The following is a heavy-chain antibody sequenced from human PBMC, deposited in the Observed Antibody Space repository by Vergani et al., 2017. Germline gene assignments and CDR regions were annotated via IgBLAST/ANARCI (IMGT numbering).Heavy chain of an antibody. Sequence: QVQLQESGPGLVKPSQTLSLTCTVSGGSISSGSYYWSWLRQPAGKGLEWIVRIYTSGSTNSNPSLKSRVTISVDTSKNQFSLKLSSVTAADTAVYYCARGVRRYSSSCWGWFDPWGQGTLVTVSS. CDR1: GGSISSGSYY. CDR2: IYTSGST. CDR3: ARGVRRYSSSCWGWFDP. J-gene: IGHJ5*02. V-gene: IGHV4-61*02. D-gene: IGHD6-6*01.